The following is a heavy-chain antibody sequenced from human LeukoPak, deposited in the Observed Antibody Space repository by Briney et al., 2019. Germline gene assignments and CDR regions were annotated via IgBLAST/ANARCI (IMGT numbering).Heavy chain of an antibody. J-gene: IGHJ1*01. CDR3: ATYSSRNAREFQS. CDR1: GFTFSKSW. D-gene: IGHD2-2*01. Sequence: GGSLSLSCEASGFTFSKSWMTCVRQTPGKGREWVANIKTDGSEKYYVDSVRGRFTISRDNATNSLYLQMNSLRAEDTAVYYCATYSSRNAREFQSWGQGTLVTVSS. CDR2: IKTDGSEK. V-gene: IGHV3-7*01.